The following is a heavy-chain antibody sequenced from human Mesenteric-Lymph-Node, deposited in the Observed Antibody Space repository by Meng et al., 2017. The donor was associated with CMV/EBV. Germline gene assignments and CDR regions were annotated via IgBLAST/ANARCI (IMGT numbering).Heavy chain of an antibody. CDR3: AKDHWRFDY. CDR2: IYATGSTT. J-gene: IGHJ4*02. V-gene: IGHV3-23*03. D-gene: IGHD1-1*01. Sequence: GESLKISCAASGFTFTNYAMSWVRRAPGKGLEWVSVIYATGSTTHYADSVKGRFTISRDTSRNTLYLQMNSLRAEGTAVYYCAKDHWRFDYWGQGTLVTVSS. CDR1: GFTFTNYA.